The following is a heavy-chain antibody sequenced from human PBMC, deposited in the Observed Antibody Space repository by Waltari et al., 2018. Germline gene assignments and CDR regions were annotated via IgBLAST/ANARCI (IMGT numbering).Heavy chain of an antibody. CDR1: GYTFTSYA. CDR3: ARANSRITIFGVVPGDAFDI. Sequence: QVQLVQSGSELKKPGASVKVSCKASGYTFTSYAMNWVRQAPGQGLEWMGWINTNTGNPTYAQGFPGRFFFSLDTSVSTAYLKISSLKAEDTAVYDCARANSRITIFGVVPGDAFDIWGQGTMVTVSS. D-gene: IGHD3-3*01. CDR2: INTNTGNP. V-gene: IGHV7-4-1*02. J-gene: IGHJ3*02.